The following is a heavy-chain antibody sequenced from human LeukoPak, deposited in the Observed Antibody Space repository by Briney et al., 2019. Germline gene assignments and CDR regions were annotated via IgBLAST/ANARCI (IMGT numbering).Heavy chain of an antibody. CDR3: AREGTAEDYYYYYMDV. Sequence: GGSLRLSCAASGFTFSSYSMNWVRQAPGKGLEWFSTISGSGGSTYYADSVKGRFTITRDNAKNSLYLQMNSLRAEDTAVYYCAREGTAEDYYYYYMDVWGKGTTVTVSS. CDR1: GFTFSSYS. V-gene: IGHV3-21*01. J-gene: IGHJ6*03. CDR2: ISGSGGST. D-gene: IGHD2-21*02.